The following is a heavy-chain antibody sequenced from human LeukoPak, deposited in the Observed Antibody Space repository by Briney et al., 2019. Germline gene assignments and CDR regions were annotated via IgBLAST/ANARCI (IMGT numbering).Heavy chain of an antibody. V-gene: IGHV4-39*01. CDR2: IHSSGNS. D-gene: IGHD3-22*01. Sequence: SETLSLTCSVSTGSVNSGVYYWGWVRQPPGKGLEWIGSIHSSGNSYCNPSLKSRVTLSVDTSKNQFSLKLSSVTAADRAVYYCAKHEGSYYDKSGYTFDFWGLGTLVTISS. J-gene: IGHJ4*02. CDR1: TGSVNSGVYY. CDR3: AKHEGSYYDKSGYTFDF.